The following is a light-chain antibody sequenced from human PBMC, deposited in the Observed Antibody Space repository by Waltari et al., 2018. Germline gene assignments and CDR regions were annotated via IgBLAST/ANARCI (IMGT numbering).Light chain of an antibody. Sequence: QSALTQPPSASGSPGQSVTISCTGTRSDVGGSPYVSWYQQHPDKAPKLMIYEVSPRPSVVPDRFSGSKSGNTASLTVSGLQAGDEADYYCSSYAGSNNLVFGGGTKLTVL. J-gene: IGLJ2*01. CDR3: SSYAGSNNLV. CDR2: EVS. CDR1: RSDVGGSPY. V-gene: IGLV2-8*01.